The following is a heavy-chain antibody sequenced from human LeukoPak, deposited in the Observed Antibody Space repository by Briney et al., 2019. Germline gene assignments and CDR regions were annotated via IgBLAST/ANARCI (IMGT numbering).Heavy chain of an antibody. J-gene: IGHJ4*02. CDR3: ARLGSYHNF. CDR1: GSSISHYY. CDR2: VHTSGGS. V-gene: IGHV4-4*09. D-gene: IGHD1-26*01. Sequence: SETLSLTCTVSGSSISHYYWSWIRQTPERGLEWMGHVHTSGGSTYSPSLKTRLTMSIDTSRSQLSLKLTSVTAADTAVYFCARLGSYHNFWGQGALVTVSS.